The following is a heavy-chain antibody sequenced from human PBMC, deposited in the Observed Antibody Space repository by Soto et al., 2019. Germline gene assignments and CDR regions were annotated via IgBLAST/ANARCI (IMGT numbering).Heavy chain of an antibody. CDR3: ARVTMVRGVKYYYGMDV. V-gene: IGHV3-21*01. CDR2: ISSSSSYI. Sequence: GGSLILSCAASGFTFSSYSRNWVRQAPGKGLEWVSSISSSSSYIYYADSVKGRFTISRDNAKNSLYLQMNSLRAEDTAVYYCARVTMVRGVKYYYGMDVWGQGTTVTVS. J-gene: IGHJ6*02. CDR1: GFTFSSYS. D-gene: IGHD3-10*01.